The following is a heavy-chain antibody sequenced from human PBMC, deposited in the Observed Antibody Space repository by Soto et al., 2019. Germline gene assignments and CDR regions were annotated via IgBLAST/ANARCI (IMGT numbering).Heavy chain of an antibody. CDR3: ARAYGDYPYYYYYYGMDV. V-gene: IGHV5-51*01. D-gene: IGHD4-17*01. J-gene: IGHJ6*02. CDR1: GYSFTSYW. Sequence: GESLKISCKGSGYSFTSYWIGWVRQMPGKGLECMGIIYPGDSDTRYSPSFQGQVTISADKSISTAYLQWSSLKASDTAVYYCARAYGDYPYYYYYYGMDVWGQGTTVTVSS. CDR2: IYPGDSDT.